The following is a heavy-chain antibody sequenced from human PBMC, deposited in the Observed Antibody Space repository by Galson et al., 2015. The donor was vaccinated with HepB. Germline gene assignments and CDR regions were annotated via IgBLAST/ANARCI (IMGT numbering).Heavy chain of an antibody. CDR2: INGYNGNT. V-gene: IGHV1-18*01. Sequence: SVKVSCKASGYTFTRYGLSWVRQAPGQGLEWMGWINGYNGNTNSAQKLQGRVTMTTDSSTSTAYMELRSLRSDDTAVYYCARVGAATIYYYYAMDVWGQGTTVTVSS. CDR3: ARVGAATIYYYYAMDV. D-gene: IGHD6-13*01. CDR1: GYTFTRYG. J-gene: IGHJ6*02.